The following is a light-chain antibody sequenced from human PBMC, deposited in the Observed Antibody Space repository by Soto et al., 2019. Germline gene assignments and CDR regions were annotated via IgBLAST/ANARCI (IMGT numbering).Light chain of an antibody. J-gene: IGKJ3*01. V-gene: IGKV3D-15*01. CDR1: QTVRNN. CDR2: DAS. CDR3: QQYNDWPFT. Sequence: ESVMTQSPATLSVSPGERATLSCRASQTVRNNYLAWYQQKPGQAPRLLIYDASSRATGIPDRFSGGGSGTDFTLTISSLQSEDFAVYYCQQYNDWPFTFGPGTKVDIK.